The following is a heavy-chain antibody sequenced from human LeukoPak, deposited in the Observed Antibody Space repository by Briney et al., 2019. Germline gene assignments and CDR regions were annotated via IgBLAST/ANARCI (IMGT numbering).Heavy chain of an antibody. D-gene: IGHD3-10*01. CDR3: VSGLWFGELEDDY. CDR2: INPSSGST. CDR1: GYTFTSYH. V-gene: IGHV1-46*01. J-gene: IGHJ4*02. Sequence: ASVKVSCKASGYTFTSYHMHWVRQAPGQGLEWMGIINPSSGSTSYAQKFQGRVSLTRDTSTSTVYMELSSLRSEDTAVYYCVSGLWFGELEDDYWGQGTLVTVSS.